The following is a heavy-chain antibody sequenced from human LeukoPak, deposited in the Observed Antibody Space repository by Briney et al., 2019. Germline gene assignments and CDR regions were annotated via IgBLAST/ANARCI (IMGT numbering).Heavy chain of an antibody. CDR2: IYWDEDK. J-gene: IGHJ4*02. D-gene: IGHD3-9*01. CDR1: GFSFSTSGVG. CDR3: ARSPYYDILTGSRGTFDY. V-gene: IGHV2-5*02. Sequence: SGPTLVKPTQTLSLTCTFSGFSFSTSGVGVGWIRQPPGKALEWLAVIYWDEDKRYRPSLKSRLTITKDTSKNQMVLTMTNMDPVDTDTYYCARSPYYDILTGSRGTFDYWGRGILVTVSS.